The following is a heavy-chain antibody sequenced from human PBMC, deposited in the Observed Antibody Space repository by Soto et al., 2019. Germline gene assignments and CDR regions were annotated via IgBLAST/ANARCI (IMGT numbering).Heavy chain of an antibody. D-gene: IGHD3-16*01. V-gene: IGHV3-23*01. CDR2: ISGGSSVT. CDR3: AKVLSKNYYYHFGF. CDR1: GFPFSDYA. J-gene: IGHJ4*02. Sequence: PGGSLRLSCTASGFPFSDYAMAWVRQAPGKGLEWVSTISGGSSVTNSGDSVKGRFTIPSDNAKKTLFLPLNRLSAEATATYYLAKVLSKNYYYHFGFWGQG.